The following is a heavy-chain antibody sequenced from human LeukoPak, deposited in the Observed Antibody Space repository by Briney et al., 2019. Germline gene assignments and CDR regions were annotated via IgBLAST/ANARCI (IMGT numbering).Heavy chain of an antibody. Sequence: PGGSLRLSCAGSGFNFSSYSMSWVRQAPWKGLEFVSSISSSSSFIYYADSVKGRFTISRDNAKNSLYLQMSSLRAEDTAVYYCVRDHSGWSLDPWGQGTLVTVSS. CDR1: GFNFSSYS. V-gene: IGHV3-21*01. J-gene: IGHJ5*02. D-gene: IGHD6-19*01. CDR2: ISSSSSFI. CDR3: VRDHSGWSLDP.